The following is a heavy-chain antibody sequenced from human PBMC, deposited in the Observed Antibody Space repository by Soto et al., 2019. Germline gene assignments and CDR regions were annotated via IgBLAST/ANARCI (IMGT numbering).Heavy chain of an antibody. J-gene: IGHJ4*02. CDR3: AKDKGSSWYEIDY. CDR2: ISVSGGST. Sequence: EVQLLESGGGLVQPGGSLRLSCAASGFTFSNYAVTWGRQAPGKGLEWVSTISVSGGSTYYADTVKGRFTISRDKAMTTLYLQMNSLRAEDTAVYYCAKDKGSSWYEIDYWGQGTLVTVSS. V-gene: IGHV3-23*01. D-gene: IGHD6-13*01. CDR1: GFTFSNYA.